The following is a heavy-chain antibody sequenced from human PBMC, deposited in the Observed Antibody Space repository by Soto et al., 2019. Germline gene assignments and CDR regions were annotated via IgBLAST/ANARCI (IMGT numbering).Heavy chain of an antibody. Sequence: GGSLRLSCAASGFPFSSYGMHWVRQAPGKGLEWVAVISYDGSNKYYADSVKGRFTISRDNSKNTLYLQMNSLRDGDTAVYYCARDLRLVESATGAFDIWGQGTMVTVSS. CDR1: GFPFSSYG. J-gene: IGHJ3*02. CDR2: ISYDGSNK. D-gene: IGHD2-15*01. V-gene: IGHV3-30*03. CDR3: ARDLRLVESATGAFDI.